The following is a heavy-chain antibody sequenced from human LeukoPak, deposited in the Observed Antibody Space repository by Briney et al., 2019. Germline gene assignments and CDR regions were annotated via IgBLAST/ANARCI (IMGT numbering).Heavy chain of an antibody. CDR2: IYSGGST. J-gene: IGHJ4*02. V-gene: IGHV3-66*04. CDR3: ARLAAAGDDFDY. D-gene: IGHD6-13*01. Sequence: GGSLRLSCAASGFTVSSNYMSWVRQAPGKGLEWVSVIYSGGSTYYADSVKGRFTISRDNSKNTLYLQMNSLRAEDTAVYYCARLAAAGDDFDYRGQGTLVTVSS. CDR1: GFTVSSNY.